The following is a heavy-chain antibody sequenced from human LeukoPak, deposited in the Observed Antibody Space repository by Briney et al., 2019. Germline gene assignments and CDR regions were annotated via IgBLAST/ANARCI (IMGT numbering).Heavy chain of an antibody. Sequence: PGGSLRLSCAASGFTFSSYSMNWVRQAPGKGLEWVSSISSSSSYIYYADSVKGRFTISRDNAKNSLYLQMNSLGAEDTAVYYCARVAPGGYYYYYYMDVWGKGTTVTVSS. CDR3: ARVAPGGYYYYYYMDV. J-gene: IGHJ6*03. CDR2: ISSSSSYI. D-gene: IGHD3-10*01. CDR1: GFTFSSYS. V-gene: IGHV3-21*01.